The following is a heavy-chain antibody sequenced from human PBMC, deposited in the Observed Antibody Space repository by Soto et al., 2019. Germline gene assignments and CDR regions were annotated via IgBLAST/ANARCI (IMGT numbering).Heavy chain of an antibody. Sequence: QVQLVQSGAEVKKPGSSVKVSCKASGGAFSSYAISWVRQAPGQGLEWMGGIIPIFGTANYAQKFQGRVTITADESTSTAYMELSSLRSEDTAVYYCASMTTVTTNYYYGMDVWGQGTTVTVSS. CDR3: ASMTTVTTNYYYGMDV. D-gene: IGHD4-17*01. CDR2: IIPIFGTA. V-gene: IGHV1-69*01. J-gene: IGHJ6*02. CDR1: GGAFSSYA.